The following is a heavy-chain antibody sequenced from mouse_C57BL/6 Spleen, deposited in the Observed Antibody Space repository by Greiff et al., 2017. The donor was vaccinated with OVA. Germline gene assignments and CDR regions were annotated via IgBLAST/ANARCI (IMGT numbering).Heavy chain of an antibody. Sequence: VQLQQSGAELVRPGASVKLSCKASGYTFTDYYINWVKQRPGQGLEWIGRIYPGSGNTYYNEKFKGKATLTAEKSSSTAYMQLSSLTSEDSAVYVCSRWDDGDAMDYWGQGTSVTVSS. CDR1: GYTFTDYY. CDR3: SRWDDGDAMDY. D-gene: IGHD2-3*01. CDR2: IYPGSGNT. J-gene: IGHJ4*01. V-gene: IGHV1-76*01.